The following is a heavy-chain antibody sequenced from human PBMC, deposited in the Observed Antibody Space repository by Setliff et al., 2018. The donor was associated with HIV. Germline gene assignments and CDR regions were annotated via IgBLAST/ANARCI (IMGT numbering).Heavy chain of an antibody. J-gene: IGHJ5*02. CDR1: GYSFINYG. CDR3: ARARLQGIVTAVGPRDNCLDP. CDR2: ISAYNGNT. D-gene: IGHD1-26*01. Sequence: ASVKVSCKASGYSFINYGISWVRQAPGQGLEWMGWISAYNGNTDYAPRLLGRVAMTTDTSTSTAYLELRSLTSDDTAVYYCARARLQGIVTAVGPRDNCLDPWGQGTRVTVSS. V-gene: IGHV1-18*01.